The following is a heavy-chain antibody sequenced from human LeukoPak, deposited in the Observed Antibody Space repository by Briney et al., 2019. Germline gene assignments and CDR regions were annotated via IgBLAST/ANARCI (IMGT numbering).Heavy chain of an antibody. D-gene: IGHD1-7*01. CDR1: GGSISSYY. J-gene: IGHJ5*02. Sequence: SETLSLTCTVSGGSISSYYWSWIRQPPGKGLEWIGYIYNSGSTNYNPPLKSRVTISVDTSKNQFSLKLSSVTAADTAVYYCARLRANWNYVNWFDPWGQGTLVTVSS. V-gene: IGHV4-59*08. CDR2: IYNSGST. CDR3: ARLRANWNYVNWFDP.